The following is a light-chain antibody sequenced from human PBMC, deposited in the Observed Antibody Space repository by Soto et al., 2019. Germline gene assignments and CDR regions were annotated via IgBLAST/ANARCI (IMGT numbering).Light chain of an antibody. CDR1: SSNIGNNY. Sequence: QSVLTQPPSVSAAPGQKVTISCSGSSSNIGNNYVSWYQQLPGTAPKLLIYDNNKRPSGIPDRFSGSKSGTSATLGITGLQTGDEADYYCGTWDSSLSASVVFGGGTQLTGL. J-gene: IGLJ2*01. CDR2: DNN. V-gene: IGLV1-51*01. CDR3: GTWDSSLSASVV.